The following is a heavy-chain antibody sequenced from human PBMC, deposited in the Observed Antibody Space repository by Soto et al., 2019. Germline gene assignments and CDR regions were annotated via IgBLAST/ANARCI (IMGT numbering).Heavy chain of an antibody. V-gene: IGHV4-31*03. CDR1: GGSISSGGYY. CDR2: IYYSGST. Sequence: QVQLQESGPGLVKPSQTLSLTCTVSGGSISSGGYYWSWIRQHPGKGLEWIGYIYYSGSTYYNPSPTRRVTISVDTSKLQFSMKLSSVTAASTAVYSCARGGRRSPVMDVWGQGTTVTVSS. CDR3: ARGGRRSPVMDV. J-gene: IGHJ6*02.